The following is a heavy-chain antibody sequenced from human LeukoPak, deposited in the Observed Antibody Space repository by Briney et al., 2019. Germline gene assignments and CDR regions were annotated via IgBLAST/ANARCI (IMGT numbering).Heavy chain of an antibody. D-gene: IGHD5-18*01. J-gene: IGHJ4*02. Sequence: SETLSLTCTVSGGSISSGSYYWSWIRQPAGKGLEWIGRIYTSGSTNYNPSLKSRVTISVDTSKNQFSLKLSSVTAADTAVYYCAVGHSYGGSFDYWGQGTLVTVSS. CDR3: AVGHSYGGSFDY. CDR2: IYTSGST. V-gene: IGHV4-61*02. CDR1: GGSISSGSYY.